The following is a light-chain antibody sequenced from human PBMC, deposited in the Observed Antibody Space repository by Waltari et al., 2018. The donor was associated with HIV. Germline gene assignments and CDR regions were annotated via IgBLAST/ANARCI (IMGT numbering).Light chain of an antibody. J-gene: IGKJ4*01. V-gene: IGKV3-11*01. CDR1: QSVSSF. CDR2: DAS. Sequence: IGLNKSTATLVLVPGEPPPLSFWASQSVSSFLAWYQQRPGQAPRLLIYDASYRATGIPARFSASGSETNFTLTISSLESEDFAVYYCQQRSSWPPSLTFGGGTKVEIK. CDR3: QQRSSWPPSLT.